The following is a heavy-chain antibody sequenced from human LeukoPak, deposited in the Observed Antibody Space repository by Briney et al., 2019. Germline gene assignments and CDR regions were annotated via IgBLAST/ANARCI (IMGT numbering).Heavy chain of an antibody. CDR3: ARVVAARTATTYYYYYYMDV. V-gene: IGHV1-18*01. D-gene: IGHD6-6*01. CDR1: GYTFTSYG. J-gene: IGHJ6*03. CDR2: ISAYNGNT. Sequence: ASVKVSCKASGYTFTSYGISWVRQAPGQGLEWMGWISAYNGNTNYAQKLQGRVTMTTDTSTSTAYMELRSLRSGDTAVYYCARVVAARTATTYYYYYYMDVWGKGTTVTVSS.